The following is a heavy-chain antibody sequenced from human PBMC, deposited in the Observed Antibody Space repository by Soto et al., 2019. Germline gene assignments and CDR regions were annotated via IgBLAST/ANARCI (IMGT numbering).Heavy chain of an antibody. Sequence: ASVKVSCKASGYTFTSYAMHWVRQAPGQRLEWMGWINAGNGTTKYSQKFQGRVTITRDKSASTAYMELSSLRSEDTAVYYCARAALYYDILTGYYGALHYGMDVWGQGTTVNGS. V-gene: IGHV1-3*01. J-gene: IGHJ6*02. CDR1: GYTFTSYA. D-gene: IGHD3-9*01. CDR3: ARAALYYDILTGYYGALHYGMDV. CDR2: INAGNGTT.